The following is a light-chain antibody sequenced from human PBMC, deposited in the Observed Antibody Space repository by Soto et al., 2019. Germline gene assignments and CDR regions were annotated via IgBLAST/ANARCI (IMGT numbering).Light chain of an antibody. V-gene: IGLV2-8*01. CDR1: SSDVGGYNY. Sequence: QCARTRAASGSGAAGGGGSISCTGTSSDVGGYNYVSWYQQHPGKAPKLMIYEVSKRPSGVPDRFSGSKSGNTASLTVSGLQAEDEADYYCSSYAGSDNLYVFGTGTKVIVL. CDR3: SSYAGSDNLYV. J-gene: IGLJ1*01. CDR2: EVS.